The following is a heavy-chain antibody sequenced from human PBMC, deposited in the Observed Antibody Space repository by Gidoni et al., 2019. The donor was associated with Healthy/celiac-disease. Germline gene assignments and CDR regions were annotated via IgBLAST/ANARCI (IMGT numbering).Heavy chain of an antibody. V-gene: IGHV4-59*01. J-gene: IGHJ3*02. Sequence: QVQLQESGPGLVKPSETLSLTCTVSGGSISSYYWSWIRQPPGKGLEWIGYIYYSGSTNYNPSLKSRVTISVDTSKNQFSLKLSSVTAADTAVYYCARGADTAMVTDAFDIWGQGTMVTVSS. CDR1: GGSISSYY. D-gene: IGHD5-18*01. CDR3: ARGADTAMVTDAFDI. CDR2: IYYSGST.